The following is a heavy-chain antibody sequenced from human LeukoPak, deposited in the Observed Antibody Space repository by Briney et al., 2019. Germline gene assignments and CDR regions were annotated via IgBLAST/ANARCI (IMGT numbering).Heavy chain of an antibody. CDR1: GYTFTSYS. D-gene: IGHD2-2*01. Sequence: ASVKVSCKASGYTFTSYSMHWVRQAPGQGLEWMGRINPNSGGTNYAQKFQGRVTMTRDTSISTAYMELSRLRSDDTAVYYCARDRGGCSSTSCYLNWFDPWGQGTLVTVSS. J-gene: IGHJ5*02. CDR2: INPNSGGT. V-gene: IGHV1-2*06. CDR3: ARDRGGCSSTSCYLNWFDP.